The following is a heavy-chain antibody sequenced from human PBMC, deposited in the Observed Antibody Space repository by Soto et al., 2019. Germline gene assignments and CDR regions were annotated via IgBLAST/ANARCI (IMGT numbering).Heavy chain of an antibody. V-gene: IGHV1-69*01. CDR2: IIPIFGTA. CDR1: GGTFSSYA. CDR3: ARGNFWSGYLGSYYYYGMDV. J-gene: IGHJ6*02. D-gene: IGHD3-3*01. Sequence: QVQLVQSGAEVKKPGSSVKVSCKASGGTFSSYAISWVRQAPGQGLEWMGGIIPIFGTANYAQKFQGRVTITADESTSTADMELSSLRSEDTAVYYCARGNFWSGYLGSYYYYGMDVWGQGTTVTVSS.